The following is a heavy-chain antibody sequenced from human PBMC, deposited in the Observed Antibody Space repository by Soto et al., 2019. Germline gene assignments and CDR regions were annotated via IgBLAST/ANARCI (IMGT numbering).Heavy chain of an antibody. Sequence: ASVKVSCKASGYTFTFFYMHWVRQAPGQGLEWMGIINPSGGSTTYAQKFQGRVTMTRETSTSTVYMELSSLRSEDTAVYYCATSHGSGSYYNGPNWFGHCGQRTPVTASS. D-gene: IGHD3-10*01. J-gene: IGHJ5*02. V-gene: IGHV1-46*01. CDR1: GYTFTFFY. CDR3: ATSHGSGSYYNGPNWFGH. CDR2: INPSGGST.